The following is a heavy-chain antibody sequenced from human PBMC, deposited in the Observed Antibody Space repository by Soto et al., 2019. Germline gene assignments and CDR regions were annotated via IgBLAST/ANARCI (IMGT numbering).Heavy chain of an antibody. CDR3: ARDSGWYVDY. Sequence: SETLCVTCTFSGGSISSYYWSWIRQPPGKGLEWIGYIYYSGSTNYNPSLKSRVTISVDTSKNQFSLKLSSVTAADTAVYYCARDSGWYVDYWGQGTMVTVSS. J-gene: IGHJ4*02. CDR1: GGSISSYY. CDR2: IYYSGST. D-gene: IGHD6-19*01. V-gene: IGHV4-59*01.